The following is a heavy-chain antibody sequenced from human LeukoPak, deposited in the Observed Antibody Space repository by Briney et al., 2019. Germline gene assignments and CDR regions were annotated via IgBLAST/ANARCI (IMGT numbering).Heavy chain of an antibody. Sequence: ASVKVSCKVSGYTLSELSMHWVRQAPGKRLEWMEGFDPEDGETIYAQKFQGRVTMTRNTSISTAYMELSSLRSEDTAVYYCASYNGELDDAFDIWGQGTMVTVSS. CDR2: FDPEDGET. D-gene: IGHD1-14*01. CDR1: GYTLSELS. CDR3: ASYNGELDDAFDI. J-gene: IGHJ3*02. V-gene: IGHV1-24*01.